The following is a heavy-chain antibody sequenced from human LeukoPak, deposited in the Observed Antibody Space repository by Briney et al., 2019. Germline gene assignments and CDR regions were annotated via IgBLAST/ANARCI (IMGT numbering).Heavy chain of an antibody. CDR3: AKGLCYYDSSGYPPDY. D-gene: IGHD3-22*01. CDR1: GFTFSSYD. CDR2: ISYDGSNK. J-gene: IGHJ4*02. V-gene: IGHV3-30*18. Sequence: GGSLRLSCAASGFTFSSYDMHWVRQAPGKGLEWVAVISYDGSNKYYADSVKGRFTISRDNSKNTLHLQMNSLRAEDTAVYYCAKGLCYYDSSGYPPDYWGQGTLVTVSS.